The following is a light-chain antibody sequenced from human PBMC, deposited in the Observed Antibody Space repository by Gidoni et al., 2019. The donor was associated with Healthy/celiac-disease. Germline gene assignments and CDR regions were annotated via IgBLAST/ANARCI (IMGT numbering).Light chain of an antibody. J-gene: IGLJ2*01. CDR3: QEWDSSTVV. CDR2: QDS. Sequence: SYELTQSPPASAPPGQTASITCSGDELGDKYACRYQQAPGQSPVLVIYQDSKRPSGFPERFSSSDSGATAALTVSGAEAVDEDDCYCQEWDSSTVVFGGGTKLTVL. V-gene: IGLV3-1*01. CDR1: ELGDKY.